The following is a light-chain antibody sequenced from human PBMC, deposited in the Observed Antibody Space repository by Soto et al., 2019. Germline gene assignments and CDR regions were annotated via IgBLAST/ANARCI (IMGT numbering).Light chain of an antibody. CDR3: QHLGGSPPKYT. CDR1: QSVSSNF. CDR2: GAS. V-gene: IGKV3-20*01. Sequence: VLAQSPGTLSLSPGERATLACRASQSVSSNFLAWYQHKVGQAPRLLMYGASIRAAGAPDRFTGGGSGTEFTLTISRVEPEDFAVYYCQHLGGSPPKYTFGQGTKLEI. J-gene: IGKJ2*01.